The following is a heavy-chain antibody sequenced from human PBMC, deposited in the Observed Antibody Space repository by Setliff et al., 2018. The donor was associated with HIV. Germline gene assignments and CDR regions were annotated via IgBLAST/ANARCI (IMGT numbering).Heavy chain of an antibody. Sequence: SETLSLTCTVSGGSINTGFYYWAWLRQHPGKGLEWIGYIYYSGTTHYNPSLKSRVALSIDTSKNQFSLKLSSVTAADTAVYYCARVPGYSSGTSYMDVWGKGTTVTVSS. CDR1: GGSINTGFYY. D-gene: IGHD6-19*01. CDR2: IYYSGTT. J-gene: IGHJ6*03. V-gene: IGHV4-31*03. CDR3: ARVPGYSSGTSYMDV.